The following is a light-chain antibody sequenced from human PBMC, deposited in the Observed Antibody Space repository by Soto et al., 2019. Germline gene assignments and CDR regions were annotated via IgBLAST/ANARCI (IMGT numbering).Light chain of an antibody. Sequence: EMVLTHSRGTLSLSPGERATLSCRASQTISGTYLAWYQQKPGQAPRLLIYSSSSRAAGVSDRFSGSGSGTDCSLTISRLEPEDFAMYYCQQYGRSPMWTVGQGTKADIK. J-gene: IGKJ1*01. CDR2: SSS. V-gene: IGKV3-20*01. CDR3: QQYGRSPMWT. CDR1: QTISGTY.